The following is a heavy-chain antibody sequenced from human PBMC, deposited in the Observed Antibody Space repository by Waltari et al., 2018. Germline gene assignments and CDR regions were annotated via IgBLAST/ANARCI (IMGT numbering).Heavy chain of an antibody. CDR1: GYTFTSYW. J-gene: IGHJ4*02. CDR3: ARCRAAAGSSAFDS. V-gene: IGHV5-51*01. D-gene: IGHD6-13*01. Sequence: EVQLVPSGAEIRKPGESLKISCKASGYTFTSYWTAWVRQMPGKGLEWMGAIYPGDSGTRYSPSFQGQVSFAADKSSTTAYLQWSSLKASDTAMYYCARCRAAAGSSAFDSWGQGTLITVSS. CDR2: IYPGDSGT.